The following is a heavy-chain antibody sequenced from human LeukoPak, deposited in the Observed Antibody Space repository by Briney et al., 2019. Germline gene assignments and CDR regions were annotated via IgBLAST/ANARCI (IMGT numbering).Heavy chain of an antibody. J-gene: IGHJ6*03. CDR1: GFTFDDYA. V-gene: IGHV3-9*01. D-gene: IGHD6-6*01. CDR2: ISWNSGSI. CDR3: AKDWGSSRHYYMDV. Sequence: SGGSLRLSCAASGFTFDDYAMHWVRQAPGKGLEWVSGISWNSGSIGYADSVKGRFTISRDNAKNSLYLQMNSLRAEGTALYYCAKDWGSSRHYYMDVWGKGTTVTVSS.